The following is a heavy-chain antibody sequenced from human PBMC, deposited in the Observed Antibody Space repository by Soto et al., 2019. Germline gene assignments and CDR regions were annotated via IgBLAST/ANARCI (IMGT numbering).Heavy chain of an antibody. CDR1: GFIFSSYA. CDR3: VKDRYVDY. CDR2: ISSEGAST. V-gene: IGHV3-64D*06. Sequence: GGSLRLSCSVSGFIFSSYAMHWVRQAPGRGLEYVASISSEGASTYYADSVKGKFIISRDNSKNTLYLQMSSLRAEDTAVYYCVKDRYVDYWGQGILVTVSS. J-gene: IGHJ4*02.